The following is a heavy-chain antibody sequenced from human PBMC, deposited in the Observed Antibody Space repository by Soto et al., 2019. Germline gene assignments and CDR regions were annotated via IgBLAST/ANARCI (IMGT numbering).Heavy chain of an antibody. D-gene: IGHD2-15*01. CDR3: VKDGGTLPHVVNYAFDI. CDR2: ISTDGTEK. J-gene: IGHJ3*02. CDR1: GFTFSSYV. Sequence: GGSLRLSCVASGFTFSSYVIHWVRQAPGKGLEWVALISTDGTEKHYPGSVRGRFTISRDNSKNTLYLQMNSLRTEDTAVYYCVKDGGTLPHVVNYAFDIWGQGTKVTVSS. V-gene: IGHV3-30*14.